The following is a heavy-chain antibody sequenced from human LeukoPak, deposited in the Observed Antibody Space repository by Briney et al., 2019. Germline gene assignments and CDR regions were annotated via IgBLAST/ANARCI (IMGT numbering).Heavy chain of an antibody. J-gene: IGHJ5*02. Sequence: PGGSLRLSCAASGSTFSSYAMHWVRQAPGKGLEWVAVISYDGSNYYYADSVKGRFTISRDNSKNTLYLQMNSLRAEDTAVYYCASARQVRSSCLDPWGQGTLVTVSS. D-gene: IGHD6-13*01. V-gene: IGHV3-30*17. CDR3: ASARQVRSSCLDP. CDR1: GSTFSSYA. CDR2: ISYDGSNY.